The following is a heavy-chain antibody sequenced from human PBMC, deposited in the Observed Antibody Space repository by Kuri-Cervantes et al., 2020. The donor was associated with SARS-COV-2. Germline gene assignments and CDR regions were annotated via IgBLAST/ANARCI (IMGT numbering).Heavy chain of an antibody. CDR2: IIPFFGTP. Sequence: GGSLRLSCKPSGGSFNSYAINWVRQAPGQVLEWMGGIIPFFGTPHYAKKFRDRVTFTADLSTSTVYMELTGLGSGDTAMFFCARDRAPAQHNWPAFDIWGQGTMVTVSS. CDR1: GGSFNSYA. V-gene: IGHV1-69*01. CDR3: ARDRAPAQHNWPAFDI. J-gene: IGHJ3*02. D-gene: IGHD1-20*01.